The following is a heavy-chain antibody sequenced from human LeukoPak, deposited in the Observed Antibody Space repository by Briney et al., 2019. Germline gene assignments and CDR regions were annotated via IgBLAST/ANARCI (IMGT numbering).Heavy chain of an antibody. CDR3: ASGRRSYQLLSDY. CDR1: GYSFTSYW. V-gene: IGHV5-51*01. CDR2: IYPGDSDT. J-gene: IGHJ4*02. Sequence: GESLKISCKGSGYSFTSYWIGWVRQMPGKGLEWMGIIYPGDSDTRYSPSFQGQVSISADKSISTAYPQWSSLKASDTAMYYCASGRRSYQLLSDYWGQGTLVTVSS. D-gene: IGHD2-2*01.